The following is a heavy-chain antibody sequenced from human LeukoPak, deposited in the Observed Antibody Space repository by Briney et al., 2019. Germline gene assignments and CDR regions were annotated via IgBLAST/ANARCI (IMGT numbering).Heavy chain of an antibody. D-gene: IGHD2-2*01. CDR2: ITSSGSTI. CDR1: GFTFSDYY. Sequence: PGGSLRLSCAVSGFTFSDYYMSWMRQPPREGLEWGSYITSSGSTIYYADSVKGRFTISRDNAKNSLSLQMNSLRAEDTAVYYCARDSEGYQLLKGFDYWGLGTLVTVSS. CDR3: ARDSEGYQLLKGFDY. J-gene: IGHJ4*02. V-gene: IGHV3-11*04.